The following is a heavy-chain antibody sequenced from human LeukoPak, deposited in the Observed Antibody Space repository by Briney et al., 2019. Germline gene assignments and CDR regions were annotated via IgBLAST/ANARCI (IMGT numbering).Heavy chain of an antibody. V-gene: IGHV3-23*01. Sequence: LAGGSLRLSCAASGFTFSTYGMSWVRQAPGKGLEWVSAISGSGGSTYYADSVKGRFTISRDNAKTSLYLQMNSLRAEDTAVYYCARDLSGVTGYTYGRGIDYWGQGTLVTVSS. J-gene: IGHJ4*02. D-gene: IGHD5-18*01. CDR1: GFTFSTYG. CDR3: ARDLSGVTGYTYGRGIDY. CDR2: ISGSGGST.